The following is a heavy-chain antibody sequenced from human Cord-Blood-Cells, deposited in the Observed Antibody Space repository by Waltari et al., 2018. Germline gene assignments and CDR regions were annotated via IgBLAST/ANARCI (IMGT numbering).Heavy chain of an antibody. D-gene: IGHD3-16*01. Sequence: QVQLQQWGAGLLKPSETLSLTCAVYGGSFSGYYWSWIRQPPGKGLEWIGEINLRGSTNYDPSLKSRVTISVDSSKIQFSLKLSSVTAADTAVYYCARATSWGWGAFDIWGQGTMVTVSS. CDR2: INLRGST. CDR3: ARATSWGWGAFDI. V-gene: IGHV4-34*01. CDR1: GGSFSGYY. J-gene: IGHJ3*02.